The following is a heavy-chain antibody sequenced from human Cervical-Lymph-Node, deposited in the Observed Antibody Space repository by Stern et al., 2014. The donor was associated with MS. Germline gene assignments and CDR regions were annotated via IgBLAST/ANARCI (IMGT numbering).Heavy chain of an antibody. CDR1: GDTFASYP. J-gene: IGHJ1*01. CDR2: VNPTDGRT. D-gene: IGHD4-17*01. Sequence: QVQLMQSGAEVKKPGASVKVSCKASGDTFASYPIHWLRQAPGQGPVWMGIVNPTDGRTTYAQTLQCRVTMTRDTSTRTVYMELSSLRAEDTAMYFCANPLPYANWGQGTRVTVSS. V-gene: IGHV1-46*03. CDR3: ANPLPYAN.